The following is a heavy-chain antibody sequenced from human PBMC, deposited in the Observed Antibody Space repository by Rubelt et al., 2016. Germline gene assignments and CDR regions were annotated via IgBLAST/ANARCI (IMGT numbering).Heavy chain of an antibody. D-gene: IGHD2-8*02. CDR1: GGSISSYY. CDR2: IYSSGST. CDR3: ASCTGTNRDWYFDL. Sequence: QVQLQESGPELVKPSETLSLTCTVSGGSISSYYWSWVRQPPGQGLEWIGYIYSSGSTTYNPSLKSRVTMSVDTSENQFSLKLRAGAAADTAVYYFASCTGTNRDWYFDLWGRGTLVTVSS. V-gene: IGHV4-59*01. J-gene: IGHJ2*01.